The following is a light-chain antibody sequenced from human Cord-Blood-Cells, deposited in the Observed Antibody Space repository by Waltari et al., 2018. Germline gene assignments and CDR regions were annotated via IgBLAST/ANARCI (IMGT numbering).Light chain of an antibody. CDR1: QGISNY. V-gene: IGKV1-27*01. J-gene: IGKJ2*01. CDR2: AAS. CDR3: QKYNSAPYT. Sequence: IQMTQTPSSLSASVGDRVTITCRASQGISNYLAWYQQKPGKVPKLLIYAASTLQSEVPTRVSGCRSETDFTLTVSSLQPEDFATYYCQKYNSAPYTFGQGTKLDIK.